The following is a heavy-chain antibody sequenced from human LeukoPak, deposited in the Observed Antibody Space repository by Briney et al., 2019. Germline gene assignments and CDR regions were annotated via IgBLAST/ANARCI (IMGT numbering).Heavy chain of an antibody. CDR1: GFTLSSYW. Sequence: PGGSLRLSCAASGFTLSSYWMSWVRQAPGKGLEWVANIKQDGSEKYYVDSVKGRFTISRDNAKNSLYLQMNSLRAEDTAVYFCARDRAVGATINFDYWGQGALVTVSS. J-gene: IGHJ4*02. D-gene: IGHD6-19*01. V-gene: IGHV3-7*05. CDR3: ARDRAVGATINFDY. CDR2: IKQDGSEK.